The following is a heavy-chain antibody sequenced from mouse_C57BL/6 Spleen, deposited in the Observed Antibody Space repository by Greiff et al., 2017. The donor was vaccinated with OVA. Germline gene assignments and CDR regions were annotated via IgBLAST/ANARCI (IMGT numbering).Heavy chain of an antibody. CDR2: IYPRSGNT. D-gene: IGHD2-4*01. J-gene: IGHJ4*01. CDR3: ARGGYDYDEDAMDD. V-gene: IGHV1-81*01. Sequence: QVQLQQSGAELARPGASVKLSCKASGYTFTSYGISWVKQRTGQGLEWIGEIYPRSGNTYYNEKFKGKATLTADKSSSTAYMELRSLTSEDSAVYVCARGGYDYDEDAMDDWGQGTSVTVSS. CDR1: GYTFTSYG.